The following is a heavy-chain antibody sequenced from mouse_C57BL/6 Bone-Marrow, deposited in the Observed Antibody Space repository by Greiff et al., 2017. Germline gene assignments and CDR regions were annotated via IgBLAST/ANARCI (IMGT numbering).Heavy chain of an antibody. CDR3: ARVPLRREERYFDY. V-gene: IGHV5-4*01. CDR2: ISDGGSYT. Sequence: EVQLVESGGGLVKPGGSLKLSCAASGFTFSSYAMSWVRQTPEKRLEWVATISDGGSYTYYPDNVKGRFTISRDNAKNNLYLQMSQLKAEDTAMYYCARVPLRREERYFDYWGQGTTLTVAS. J-gene: IGHJ2*01. CDR1: GFTFSSYA. D-gene: IGHD2-12*01.